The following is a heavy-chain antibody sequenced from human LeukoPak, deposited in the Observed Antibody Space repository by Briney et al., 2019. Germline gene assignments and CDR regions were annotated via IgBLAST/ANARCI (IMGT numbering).Heavy chain of an antibody. CDR3: ARKSARDDAFDI. CDR1: GYTFTSYA. V-gene: IGHV1-3*01. J-gene: IGHJ3*02. CDR2: INAGNGNT. D-gene: IGHD3-3*01. Sequence: ASVTVSCTASGYTFTSYAMHWVRQAPGQRLEWMGWINAGNGNTKYSQKFQGRVTITRDTSASTAYMELSSLRSEDTAVYYCARKSARDDAFDIWGQGTMVTVSS.